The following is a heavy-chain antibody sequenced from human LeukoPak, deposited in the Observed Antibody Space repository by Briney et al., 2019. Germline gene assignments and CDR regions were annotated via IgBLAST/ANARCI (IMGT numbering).Heavy chain of an antibody. V-gene: IGHV3-30*03. J-gene: IGHJ4*02. CDR1: GFTFSSYG. D-gene: IGHD3-9*01. CDR3: ARERSDWSFDY. Sequence: GGSLRLSCAASGFTFSSYGMHWVRQAPGKGLEWVAIISYDGNNKYYIDSVKGRFTISRDNSKNTLYLRMNSLRTEDTAVYYCARERSDWSFDYWGQGTLVTVSS. CDR2: ISYDGNNK.